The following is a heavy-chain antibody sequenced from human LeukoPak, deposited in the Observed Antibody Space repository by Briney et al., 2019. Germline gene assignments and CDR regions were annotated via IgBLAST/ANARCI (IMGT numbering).Heavy chain of an antibody. CDR2: ISGSGGST. J-gene: IGHJ4*02. Sequence: GGSLRLSCAASGFTVSSYAMSWVRQAPGKGLEWVSAISGSGGSTYYADSVKGRFTISRDNSKNTLYLQMNSLRAEDTAVYYCAKDVDFWSGYYTFDYWGQGTLVTVSS. CDR3: AKDVDFWSGYYTFDY. CDR1: GFTVSSYA. D-gene: IGHD3-3*01. V-gene: IGHV3-23*01.